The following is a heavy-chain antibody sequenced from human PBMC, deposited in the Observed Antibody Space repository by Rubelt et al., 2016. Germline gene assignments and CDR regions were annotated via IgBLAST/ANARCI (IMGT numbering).Heavy chain of an antibody. CDR3: ARGEGQPEVY. Sequence: QVQLVQSGAEVKKPGASVKVSCKASGYTFTSYGISWVRQAPGQGLEWMGWINPNSGGTNYEQKFQGRVTMNRDTSMSTDYMELSRLRSDDTAVYYCARGEGQPEVYWGQGTLVTVSS. D-gene: IGHD2-2*01. J-gene: IGHJ4*02. CDR1: GYTFTSYG. CDR2: INPNSGGT. V-gene: IGHV1-2*02.